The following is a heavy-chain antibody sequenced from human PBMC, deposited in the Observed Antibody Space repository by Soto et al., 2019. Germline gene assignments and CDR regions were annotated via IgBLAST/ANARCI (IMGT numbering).Heavy chain of an antibody. V-gene: IGHV3-53*01. J-gene: IGHJ3*01. CDR1: GLTISGKKY. Sequence: DVQLVESGGGLIQPGESLRLSCAAFGLTISGKKYVAWVRQAPGKELEWVSGLYDVDGSFYADSVRGRFTTSSDSSKTTLYRQMNDLRHDDTDVYYCATWHEREHAYDVWGQGTTVTVSS. CDR2: LYDVDGS. D-gene: IGHD1-1*01. CDR3: ATWHEREHAYDV.